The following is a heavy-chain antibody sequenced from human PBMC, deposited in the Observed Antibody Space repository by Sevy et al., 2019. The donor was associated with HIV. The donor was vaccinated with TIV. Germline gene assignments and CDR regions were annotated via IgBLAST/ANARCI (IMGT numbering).Heavy chain of an antibody. D-gene: IGHD3-22*01. V-gene: IGHV4-39*01. CDR2: IYYSGNT. Sequence: SETLSLTCTVSGGSISSSSYYWGWIRQPPGKGLEWIGSIYYSGNTYYNPSLKRRVTISVDTSKNQFSLMLGSVTAAAAAEYCCAGGQKVTMIVQEDTNAFDIWGQGTMVTVSS. J-gene: IGHJ3*02. CDR1: GGSISSSSYY. CDR3: AGGQKVTMIVQEDTNAFDI.